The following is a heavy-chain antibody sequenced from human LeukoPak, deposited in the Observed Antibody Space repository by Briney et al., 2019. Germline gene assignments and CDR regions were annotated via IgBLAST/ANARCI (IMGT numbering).Heavy chain of an antibody. J-gene: IGHJ6*02. Sequence: SETLSLTCAVYGGSFSGYYYSWVRQPPGRGLEWIGEINHSGSTNYNPSLKSRVTISVDTSTNQFSLKLSSVTAADTAAYYCARRVPTPNYDYGMDVWGQGTTVTVSS. CDR1: GGSFSGYY. CDR2: INHSGST. CDR3: ARRVPTPNYDYGMDV. V-gene: IGHV4-34*01. D-gene: IGHD4-11*01.